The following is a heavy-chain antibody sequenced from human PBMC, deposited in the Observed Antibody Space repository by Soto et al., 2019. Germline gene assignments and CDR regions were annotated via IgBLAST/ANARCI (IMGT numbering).Heavy chain of an antibody. CDR1: GYTFTNYW. J-gene: IGHJ6*02. CDR3: AASVFYYGMDV. Sequence: GESLKISCKGSGYTFTNYWIGWVRQMPGKGLEWMGIIYPGDSDTKYNPSFQGQVTISADKSITTTYLQWSSLKASDTAIYYCAASVFYYGMDVWGQGTTVTVSS. CDR2: IYPGDSDT. V-gene: IGHV5-51*01.